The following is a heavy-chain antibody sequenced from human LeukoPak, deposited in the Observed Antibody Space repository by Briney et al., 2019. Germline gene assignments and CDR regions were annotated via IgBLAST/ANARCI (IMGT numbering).Heavy chain of an antibody. CDR2: INPNSGGT. J-gene: IGHJ4*02. CDR3: ARDIYGDYEGY. CDR1: GYTFTGYY. Sequence: ASVKVSCKASGYTFTGYYMHWVRQAPGQGLEWMGWINPNSGGTNYAQKFQGRGTMTRDTSISTAYMELSRLTSDDTALYYCARDIYGDYEGYWGQGTLVTVSS. D-gene: IGHD4-17*01. V-gene: IGHV1-2*02.